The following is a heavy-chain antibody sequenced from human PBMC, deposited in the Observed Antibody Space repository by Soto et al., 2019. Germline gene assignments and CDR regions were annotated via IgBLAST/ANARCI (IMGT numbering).Heavy chain of an antibody. D-gene: IGHD3-22*01. V-gene: IGHV1-69*13. CDR2: IIPIFGTA. J-gene: IGHJ3*02. CDR3: ARDSRDYYDSSGSLDAFDI. Sequence: SVKVSCKASGGTSSSYAISWVRQAPGQGLEWMGGIIPIFGTANYAQKFQGRVTITADESTSTAYMELSSLRSEDTAVYYCARDSRDYYDSSGSLDAFDIWGQGTMVTVSS. CDR1: GGTSSSYA.